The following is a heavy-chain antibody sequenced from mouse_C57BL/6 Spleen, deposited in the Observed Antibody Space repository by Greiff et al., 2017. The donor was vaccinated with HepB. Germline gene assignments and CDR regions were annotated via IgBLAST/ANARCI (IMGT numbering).Heavy chain of an antibody. J-gene: IGHJ4*01. Sequence: VQLQQSGAELVKPGASVKISCKASGYAFSSYWMNWVKQRPGKGLEWIGQIYPGDGDTNYNGKFKGKATLTADTSSSTAYMQLSSLTSEDSAVYFCARSGDVKYAMDYWGQGTSVTVAS. CDR2: IYPGDGDT. V-gene: IGHV1-80*01. CDR3: ARSGDVKYAMDY. CDR1: GYAFSSYW. D-gene: IGHD3-1*01.